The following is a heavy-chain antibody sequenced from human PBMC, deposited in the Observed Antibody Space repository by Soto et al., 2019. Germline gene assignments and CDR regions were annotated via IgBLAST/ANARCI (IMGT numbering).Heavy chain of an antibody. CDR3: ARQRGYDILTGYYRPPDY. V-gene: IGHV5-10-1*01. Sequence: PGESLKISCKGSGYSFTSYWISWVRQMPGKGLEWMGRIDPSDSYTNYSPSFQGHVTISADKSISTAYLQWSNLKASDTAMYYCARQRGYDILTGYYRPPDYWGQGTLVTVSS. J-gene: IGHJ4*02. CDR2: IDPSDSYT. CDR1: GYSFTSYW. D-gene: IGHD3-9*01.